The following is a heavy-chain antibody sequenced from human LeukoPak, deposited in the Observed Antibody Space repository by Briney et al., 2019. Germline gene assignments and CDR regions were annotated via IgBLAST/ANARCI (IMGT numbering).Heavy chain of an antibody. J-gene: IGHJ5*02. CDR3: AKGPYDYVWGSYPNWFDP. CDR1: GFTFSNYW. CDR2: IKQDGSEK. D-gene: IGHD3-16*02. V-gene: IGHV3-7*03. Sequence: PGGSLRLSCAASGFTFSNYWMSWVRQAPGKGLEWVASIKQDGSEKYYVDSVKGRFTISRDNAKNSLYLQMNSLRAEDTAVYYCAKGPYDYVWGSYPNWFDPWGQGTLVTVSS.